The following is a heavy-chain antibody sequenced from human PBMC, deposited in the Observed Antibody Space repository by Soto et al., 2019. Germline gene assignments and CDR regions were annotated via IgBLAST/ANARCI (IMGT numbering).Heavy chain of an antibody. CDR3: ARGGSSWPGRAYGMDV. J-gene: IGHJ6*02. CDR2: IYSGGST. CDR1: GFTVSSNY. V-gene: IGHV3-53*01. D-gene: IGHD6-13*01. Sequence: PGGSLRLSCAASGFTVSSNYMSWVRQAPGKGLEWVSVIYSGGSTYYADSVKGRFTISRDNSKNTLYLQMNSLRAEGTAVYYCARGGSSWPGRAYGMDVWGQGTTVTVSS.